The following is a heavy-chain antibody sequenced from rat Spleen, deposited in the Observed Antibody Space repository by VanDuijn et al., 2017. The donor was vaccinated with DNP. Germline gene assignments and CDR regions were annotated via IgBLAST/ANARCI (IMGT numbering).Heavy chain of an antibody. V-gene: IGHV5S13*01. Sequence: EVQLVESGGDLVQSGRSLKLSCTASGFTFTNYGMAWVRQAPTKGLEWVASITTGGGNTYYRDSVKGRFTISRDNAKNTQYLQMDSLKSEDTATYYCTRWGFMDAWGQGISVTVSS. D-gene: IGHD4-3*01. CDR1: GFTFTNYG. J-gene: IGHJ4*01. CDR2: ITTGGGNT. CDR3: TRWGFMDA.